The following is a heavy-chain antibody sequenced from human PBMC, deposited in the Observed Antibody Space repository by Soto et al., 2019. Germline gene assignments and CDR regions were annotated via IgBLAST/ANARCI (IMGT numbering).Heavy chain of an antibody. V-gene: IGHV4-38-2*01. D-gene: IGHD6-19*01. Sequence: PSETLSLTCAVSGYSISSGYYWGWIRQPPGKGLEWIGSIYHSGSTYYNPSLKSRVTISVDTSKNQFSLKLSSVTAADTAVYYCARGFGGAVAGTHPAFDYWGQGTLVTVSS. CDR2: IYHSGST. CDR3: ARGFGGAVAGTHPAFDY. CDR1: GYSISSGYY. J-gene: IGHJ4*02.